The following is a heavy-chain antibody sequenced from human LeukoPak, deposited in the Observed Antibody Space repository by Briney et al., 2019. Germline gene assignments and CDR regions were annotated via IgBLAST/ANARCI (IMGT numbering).Heavy chain of an antibody. CDR3: ASELST. V-gene: IGHV4-59*08. CDR2: TYYSGST. D-gene: IGHD2-15*01. J-gene: IGHJ4*03. CDR1: RGSTSSYN. Sequence: PLETLSLTRTVSRGSTSSYNRSWIREPPGKGRERSGYTYYSGSTKYNPSIQSRVTPSIDKSKNQCSLDLSSVSAADTAVYYCASELSTWGQGTLVTVSS.